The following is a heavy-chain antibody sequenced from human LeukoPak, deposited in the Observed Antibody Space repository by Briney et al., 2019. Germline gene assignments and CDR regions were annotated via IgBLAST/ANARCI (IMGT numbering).Heavy chain of an antibody. D-gene: IGHD2-2*02. V-gene: IGHV1-2*02. CDR1: GYTFTGYY. J-gene: IGHJ6*03. Sequence: GASVKVSCKASGYTFTGYYMHWVRQAPGQGLEWMGWINPNSGGTNYAQKFQGRVTMTRDTSISTAYMELSRLRSDDTAVYYCARDWEYCSSTSCYNYYYYMDVWGKGTTVTVSS. CDR2: INPNSGGT. CDR3: ARDWEYCSSTSCYNYYYYMDV.